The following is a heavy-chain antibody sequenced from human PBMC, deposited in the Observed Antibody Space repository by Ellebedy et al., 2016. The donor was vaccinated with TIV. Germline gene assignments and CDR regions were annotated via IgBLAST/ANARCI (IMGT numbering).Heavy chain of an antibody. J-gene: IGHJ4*02. V-gene: IGHV3-30*03. D-gene: IGHD3-10*01. CDR2: ISYDGSNK. Sequence: GESLKISXAASGFTFSSYGMHWVRQAPGKGLEWVAVISYDGSNKYYADSVKGRFTISRDNSKNTLYLQMNSLRAEDTAVYYCARDGSGIAFDYWGQGTLVTVSS. CDR3: ARDGSGIAFDY. CDR1: GFTFSSYG.